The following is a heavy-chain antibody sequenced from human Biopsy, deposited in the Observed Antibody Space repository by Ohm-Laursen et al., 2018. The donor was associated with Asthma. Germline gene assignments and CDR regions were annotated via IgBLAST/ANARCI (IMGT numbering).Heavy chain of an antibody. V-gene: IGHV4-34*01. Sequence: SQTLSLTCGVYRGSLRVYVWSWIRQPPGKGLEWIGESNQGGSPTFNPSLKSRVTISRDTSKNQLSLKLRSVTAADMAVYYCASGPEWYGLDVWGQGTTVTVSS. J-gene: IGHJ6*02. D-gene: IGHD3-3*01. CDR2: SNQGGSP. CDR3: ASGPEWYGLDV. CDR1: RGSLRVYV.